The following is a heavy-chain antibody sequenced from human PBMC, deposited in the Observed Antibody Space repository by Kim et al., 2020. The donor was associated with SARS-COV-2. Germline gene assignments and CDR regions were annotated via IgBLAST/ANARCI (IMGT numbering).Heavy chain of an antibody. CDR3: ARDSGLGV. J-gene: IGHJ6*02. CDR2: SSTI. Sequence: SSTIYYADSVKGRFTISRDNAKNSLYLQMNSLRDEDTAVYYCARDSGLGVWGQGTTVTVSS. V-gene: IGHV3-48*02. D-gene: IGHD3-10*01.